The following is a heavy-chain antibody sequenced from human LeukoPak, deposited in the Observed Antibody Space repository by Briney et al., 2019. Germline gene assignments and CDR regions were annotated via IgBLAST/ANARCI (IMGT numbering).Heavy chain of an antibody. CDR2: ISAYNGNT. J-gene: IGHJ4*02. V-gene: IGHV1-18*01. Sequence: ASVKVSCEPSVYTFTSYGISCVRQAPGQGLEWMGWISAYNGNTNYAQKLQGRVTMTTDTSTSTAYMELRRLRSDDTAVYYCARSGRYSGSYSLDYWGQGTLVTVSS. CDR3: ARSGRYSGSYSLDY. CDR1: VYTFTSYG. D-gene: IGHD1-26*01.